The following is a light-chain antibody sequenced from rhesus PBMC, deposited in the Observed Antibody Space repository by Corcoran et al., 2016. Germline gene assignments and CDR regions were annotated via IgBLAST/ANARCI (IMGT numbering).Light chain of an antibody. CDR2: EAY. CDR3: QHGYGTPFS. CDR1: ENVNNY. V-gene: IGKV1-74*01. J-gene: IGKJ2*01. Sequence: DIQMTQSPSSLSASVGDRVIITCLASENVNNYLNWYQQKPGKAPKPLVNEAYTLQSGVPSRFSGSGSGTDYTFTISSLQPEDVAAYYCQHGYGTPFSFGQGTKVKI.